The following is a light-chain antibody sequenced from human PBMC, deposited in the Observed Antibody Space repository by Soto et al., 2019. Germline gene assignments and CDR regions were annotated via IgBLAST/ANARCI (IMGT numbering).Light chain of an antibody. V-gene: IGLV2-11*01. CDR3: CSYAGSSSYV. CDR2: TVT. J-gene: IGLJ1*01. CDR1: SSDIGGYNY. Sequence: QSALPQPRSVSGSPGQSVTISCTGTSSDIGGYNYVSWYQQHPGKAPKLMIYTVTKRPSGVRDRFSGSKSDNTASLTISGLQADDEADYYCCSYAGSSSYVFGTGTKLTVL.